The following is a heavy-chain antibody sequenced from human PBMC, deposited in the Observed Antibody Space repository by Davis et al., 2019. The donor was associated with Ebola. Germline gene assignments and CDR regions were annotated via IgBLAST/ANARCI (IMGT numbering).Heavy chain of an antibody. CDR1: GYTFTTYD. Sequence: AASVKVSCKASGYTFTTYDLTWVRQATGQGLEWMGWMNPHSGNTGYAQKFQGRVTMTRDTSISTAYMELSSLTSEDTAVYYCARDGSLLWGIRYWGQGTLVTVSS. J-gene: IGHJ4*02. V-gene: IGHV1-8*01. CDR3: ARDGSLLWGIRY. CDR2: MNPHSGNT. D-gene: IGHD3-16*01.